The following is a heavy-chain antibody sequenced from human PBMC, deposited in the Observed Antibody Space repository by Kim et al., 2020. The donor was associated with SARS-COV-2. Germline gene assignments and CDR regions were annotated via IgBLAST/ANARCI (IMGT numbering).Heavy chain of an antibody. CDR3: ARNHWYYFDY. V-gene: IGHV3-7*05. D-gene: IGHD2-8*02. Sequence: GGSLRLSCADSGFTFSGHYMTWVRQAPGKGLEWVASIKRDRSEKLYVDSVKGRFTISRDNAKKSLYLQMNSLRAEDTAMYYCARNHWYYFDYWGQGTLVTVSS. CDR1: GFTFSGHY. J-gene: IGHJ4*02. CDR2: IKRDRSEK.